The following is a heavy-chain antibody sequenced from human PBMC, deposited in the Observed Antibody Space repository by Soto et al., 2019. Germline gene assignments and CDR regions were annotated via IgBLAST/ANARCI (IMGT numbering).Heavy chain of an antibody. Sequence: EVQLLQSGGGLAQPGGSLTLSCAASGFSFSDYSMNWVRRAPGKGLEWVSAFSAGGDYRHYADSVNGRFTISRDNSKNTLFLQMTGLRAEDTARYSCAREARYDRSVYHYEGIDYWGQGTLVTVSS. CDR2: FSAGGDYR. V-gene: IGHV3-23*01. CDR1: GFSFSDYS. CDR3: AREARYDRSVYHYEGIDY. J-gene: IGHJ4*02. D-gene: IGHD3-22*01.